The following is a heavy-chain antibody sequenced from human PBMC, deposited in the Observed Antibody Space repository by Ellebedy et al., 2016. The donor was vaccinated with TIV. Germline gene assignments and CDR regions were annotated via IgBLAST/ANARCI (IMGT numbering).Heavy chain of an antibody. J-gene: IGHJ4*02. CDR2: INAGNGHT. V-gene: IGHV1-3*01. D-gene: IGHD2-8*01. Sequence: ASVKVSCKASGYTFSSYAMHWVRQAPGQRLEWMGWINAGNGHTKYSQNFQGRVTITWDTSASTAYMELSRLRSEDTAVYYCARGGVGRYCTDGVCLQALHYWGQGTLVTVSS. CDR3: ARGGVGRYCTDGVCLQALHY. CDR1: GYTFSSYA.